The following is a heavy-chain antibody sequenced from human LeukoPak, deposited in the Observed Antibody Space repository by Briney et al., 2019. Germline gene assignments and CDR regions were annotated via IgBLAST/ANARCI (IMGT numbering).Heavy chain of an antibody. CDR1: GYTFTSYD. J-gene: IGHJ5*02. CDR2: MNPHSDNT. CDR3: TRRANGRRYNWFDT. D-gene: IGHD2-8*01. Sequence: ASVKVSCKASGYTFTSYDINWARQATGQELEWMGWMNPHSDNTAYAQKFQGRVTMTKNTSISTAYMELSSLRSDDTAVYYCTRRANGRRYNWFDTWGQGTLVTVSS. V-gene: IGHV1-8*01.